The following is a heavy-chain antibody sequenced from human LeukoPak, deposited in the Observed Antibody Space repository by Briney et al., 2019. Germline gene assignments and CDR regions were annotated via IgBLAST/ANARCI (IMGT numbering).Heavy chain of an antibody. V-gene: IGHV4-4*07. Sequence: PSETLSLTCTVSGASINHYYWSWIRQPAGKGLEWIGRIHGGGSTNYNPSLKRRVTVSIDTSKNQFSLKLSSMTAADTAVYYCARDSASPPYNWFDPWGQGTLVTVSS. CDR2: IHGGGST. CDR1: GASINHYY. J-gene: IGHJ5*02. D-gene: IGHD6-25*01. CDR3: ARDSASPPYNWFDP.